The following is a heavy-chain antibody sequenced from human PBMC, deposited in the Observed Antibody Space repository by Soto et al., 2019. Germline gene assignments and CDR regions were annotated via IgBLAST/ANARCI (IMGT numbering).Heavy chain of an antibody. CDR1: GFSLSTSGVG. V-gene: IGHV2-5*02. J-gene: IGHJ4*02. CDR2: IYWDDDK. Sequence: QITLKESGPTLVKPTQTLTLTCTFSGFSLSTSGVGVGWIRQPPGKALEWLALIYWDDDKRYSPSLKTRLTITKDTSKNPVVLTMTSMDPVDTATYYCAHAGIAVAGTVLDYWGQGTLVTVSS. D-gene: IGHD6-19*01. CDR3: AHAGIAVAGTVLDY.